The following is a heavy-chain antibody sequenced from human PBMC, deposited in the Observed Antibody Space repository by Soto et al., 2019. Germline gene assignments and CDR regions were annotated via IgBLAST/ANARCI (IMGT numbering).Heavy chain of an antibody. CDR1: RGTFNSYA. D-gene: IGHD2-21*02. J-gene: IGHJ4*02. V-gene: IGHV1-69*06. Sequence: QVQLVQSGAEVKKPGSSVKVSCKSSRGTFNSYAISWVRQAPGQGLEWMAGINPIFGTTNFAQRFQDRVTLTANKSTNTAYMELSSLTSEDTAVYYCARPSRNYYSLDSWGQGTLVTVSS. CDR3: ARPSRNYYSLDS. CDR2: INPIFGTT.